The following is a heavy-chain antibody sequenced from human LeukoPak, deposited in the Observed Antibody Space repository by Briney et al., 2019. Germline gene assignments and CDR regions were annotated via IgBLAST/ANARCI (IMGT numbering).Heavy chain of an antibody. V-gene: IGHV3-48*01. J-gene: IGHJ4*02. Sequence: PGGSLRLSCAASGFTFKNYNMHWVRQAPGEGLECISYISSSSSSIYSADSVQGRFTVSRDNAKNSLFLQMNSLRAEDTAVYYCARENYADLFDYWGQGTLVTVSS. CDR1: GFTFKNYN. CDR3: ARENYADLFDY. D-gene: IGHD3-16*01. CDR2: ISSSSSSI.